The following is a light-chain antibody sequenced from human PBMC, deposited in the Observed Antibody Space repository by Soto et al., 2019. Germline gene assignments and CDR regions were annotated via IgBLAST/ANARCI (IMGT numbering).Light chain of an antibody. CDR1: QSVSSY. CDR3: QQRSNWPPIT. V-gene: IGKV3-11*01. Sequence: ETVLTQSPATLSLSPGERSTLCCMSSQSVSSYLAWYQQKPGQAPRLLIYDASNRATGIPARFSGSGSGTDLTLTISSLEPEDFAVYYCQQRSNWPPITFGQGTRLEIK. J-gene: IGKJ5*01. CDR2: DAS.